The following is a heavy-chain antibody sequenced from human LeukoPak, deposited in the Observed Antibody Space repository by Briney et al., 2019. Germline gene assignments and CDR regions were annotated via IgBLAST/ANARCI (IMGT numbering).Heavy chain of an antibody. CDR3: ARRAGAYSHLYDY. CDR2: ISGSGGAT. CDR1: GFIFGSYV. J-gene: IGHJ4*02. D-gene: IGHD4/OR15-4a*01. Sequence: PGGTLRLSCDASGFIFGSYVMTWVRQAPGRGLEWVSGISGSGGATYYADSVKGRLTISRDNSKNTLYLQMNSLRAEDTAVYYCARRAGAYSHLYDYWGQGTLVTVSS. V-gene: IGHV3-23*01.